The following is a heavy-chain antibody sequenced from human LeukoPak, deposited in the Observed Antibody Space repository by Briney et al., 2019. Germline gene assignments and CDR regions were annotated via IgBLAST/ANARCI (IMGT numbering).Heavy chain of an antibody. J-gene: IGHJ3*02. CDR1: GFTFSSYG. CDR2: IRYDGSNK. Sequence: GGSLKLSCAASGFTFSSYGMQWVRQAPGKGLEWVAFIRYDGSNKYYADSVKGRFTISRDNSKNTLYLQMNSLRAEDTAVYYCARDHTIYDAFDIWGQGTMVTVSS. D-gene: IGHD3-3*01. V-gene: IGHV3-30*02. CDR3: ARDHTIYDAFDI.